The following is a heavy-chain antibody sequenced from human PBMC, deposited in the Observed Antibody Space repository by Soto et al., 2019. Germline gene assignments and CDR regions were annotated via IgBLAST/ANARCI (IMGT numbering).Heavy chain of an antibody. V-gene: IGHV3-23*01. J-gene: IGHJ4*02. CDR3: AKCPYCDILTGPTHFDD. Sequence: PGGSLRLSCAASGFTFSSYAMSWVRQAPGKGLEWVSAISGSGGSTYYADSVKGRFTISRDNSKNTLYLQMYSLRAEDTAVYYCAKCPYCDILTGPTHFDDWGQGTLVTVSS. CDR1: GFTFSSYA. CDR2: ISGSGGST. D-gene: IGHD3-9*01.